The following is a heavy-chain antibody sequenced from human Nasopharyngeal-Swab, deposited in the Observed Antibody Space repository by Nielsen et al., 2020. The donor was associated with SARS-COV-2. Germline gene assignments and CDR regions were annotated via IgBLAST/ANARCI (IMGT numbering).Heavy chain of an antibody. J-gene: IGHJ6*02. V-gene: IGHV3-21*01. D-gene: IGHD2-15*01. Sequence: VRQAPRRGPQWGSSISRSGSLSHNGDPVKGRSTISRDNAENTLFLQMTNWRAEDTALYYWARGDCGSCVDYSYVMDVWGQGAAVTVSS. CDR2: ISRSGSLS. CDR3: ARGDCGSCVDYSYVMDV.